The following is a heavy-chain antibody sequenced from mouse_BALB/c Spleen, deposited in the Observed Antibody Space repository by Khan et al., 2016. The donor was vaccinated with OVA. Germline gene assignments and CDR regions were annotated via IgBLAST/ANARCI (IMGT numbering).Heavy chain of an antibody. CDR1: GYTFTNYW. V-gene: IGHV1-74*01. D-gene: IGHD2-4*01. CDR3: ARHDYGGFTY. Sequence: QVQLQQSGPDLVRPGASVKMSCKASGYTFTNYWIHWVKQRPGQGLKWIGMIDPSNGETILNKKFNDKATLNVDKSSNTAYMQLSSLTSEDSAVYSCARHDYGGFTYWGQGTLVTVSA. CDR2: IDPSNGET. J-gene: IGHJ3*01.